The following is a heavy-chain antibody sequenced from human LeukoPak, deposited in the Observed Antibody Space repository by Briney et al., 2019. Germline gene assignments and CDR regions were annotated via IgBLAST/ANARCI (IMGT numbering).Heavy chain of an antibody. J-gene: IGHJ3*02. V-gene: IGHV1-2*06. D-gene: IGHD3-10*01. CDR1: GYTFTGYF. CDR3: ARDGKSLLWFGEYGKDAFDI. CDR2: INPNSGGT. Sequence: GASVKVSCKASGYTFTGYFMHWVRQAPGQGLEWMGRINPNSGGTNYAQQFQGRVTMTRDTSISTAYMELSRLRSDDTTVYYCARDGKSLLWFGEYGKDAFDIWGQGTMVTVSS.